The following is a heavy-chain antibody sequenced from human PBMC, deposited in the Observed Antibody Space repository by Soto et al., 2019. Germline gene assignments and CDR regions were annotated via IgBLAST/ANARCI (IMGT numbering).Heavy chain of an antibody. J-gene: IGHJ4*02. CDR3: ARPGEYCSGGSCYLTDDC. Sequence: GESLKISCKGSGYSFTSYWISWVRQMPGKGLEWMGRIDPSDSYTNYSPSFQGHVTISADKSISTAYLQWSSLKASDTAMYYCARPGEYCSGGSCYLTDDCWGQGTLVTVSS. D-gene: IGHD2-15*01. CDR1: GYSFTSYW. CDR2: IDPSDSYT. V-gene: IGHV5-10-1*01.